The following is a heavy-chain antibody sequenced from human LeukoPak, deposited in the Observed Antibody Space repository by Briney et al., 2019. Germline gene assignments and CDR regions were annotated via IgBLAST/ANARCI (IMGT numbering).Heavy chain of an antibody. J-gene: IGHJ3*02. D-gene: IGHD2-15*01. CDR1: GFTFSDYG. CDR3: ARGGVVVAAIDAFDI. V-gene: IGHV3-23*01. CDR2: ICGSCGST. Sequence: GGSLRLSCAASGFTFSDYGMNWVRQAPGKGLEWVSSICGSCGSTYYADSVKGRFTISRDISKNTLFLQLNSLRAEDTAVYYCARGGVVVAAIDAFDIWGQGTLVTVSS.